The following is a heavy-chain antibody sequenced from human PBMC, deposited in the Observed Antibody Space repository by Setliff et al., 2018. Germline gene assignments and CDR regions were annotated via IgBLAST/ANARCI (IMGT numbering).Heavy chain of an antibody. Sequence: ASVKVSCKASGYTFTGYYMHWVRQAPGQGLEWMGWINPNGGGTNYAQKFQGRVTMTRDTSISTAYMELSRLRSGDTAVYYCARGREWLVRVDIWGQGTMVTVSS. V-gene: IGHV1-2*02. J-gene: IGHJ3*02. D-gene: IGHD6-19*01. CDR2: INPNGGGT. CDR3: ARGREWLVRVDI. CDR1: GYTFTGYY.